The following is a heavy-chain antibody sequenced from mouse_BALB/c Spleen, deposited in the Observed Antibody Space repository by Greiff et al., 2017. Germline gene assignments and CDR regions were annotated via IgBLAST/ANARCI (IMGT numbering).Heavy chain of an antibody. D-gene: IGHD2-1*01. CDR3: ASLPYYYAMDY. J-gene: IGHJ4*01. V-gene: IGHV1S29*02. CDR2: IYPYNGGT. CDR1: GYTFTDYN. Sequence: VQLKQSGPELVKPGASVTISCKASGYTFTDYNMHWVTQSHGKRLEWIGYIYPYNGGTGYSQTFKSKATLTVDNSSITAYMELRSLTSEDSAVYYCASLPYYYAMDYGGQGTSGTVSS.